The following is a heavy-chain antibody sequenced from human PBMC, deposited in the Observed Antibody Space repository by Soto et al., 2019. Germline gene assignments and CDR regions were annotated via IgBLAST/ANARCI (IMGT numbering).Heavy chain of an antibody. CDR2: ISAYNGNT. Sequence: QVQLVQSGAEVKKPGASVKVSCKASGYTFTSYGISWVRQAPGQGLEWMGWISAYNGNTNYAQKIHGRGTMTTDTTTSTADMELWSLRSDDTAVYYCARDPPPMDVWGQGTTVTVSS. CDR1: GYTFTSYG. J-gene: IGHJ6*02. V-gene: IGHV1-18*01. CDR3: ARDPPPMDV.